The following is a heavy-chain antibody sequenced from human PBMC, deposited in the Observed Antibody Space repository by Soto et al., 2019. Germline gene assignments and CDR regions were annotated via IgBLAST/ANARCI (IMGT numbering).Heavy chain of an antibody. J-gene: IGHJ4*02. V-gene: IGHV3-30-3*01. Sequence: GGSLRLSCAASGFTFSSYTMHWVRQAPGKGLEWVAVISYGGSNEYYADSVKGRFTISRGNSENTLYLQMNSLRAEDTAVYYCAREPYDGYNDNTFDYWGQGTLVTVSS. CDR3: AREPYDGYNDNTFDY. CDR1: GFTFSSYT. CDR2: ISYGGSNE. D-gene: IGHD3-16*01.